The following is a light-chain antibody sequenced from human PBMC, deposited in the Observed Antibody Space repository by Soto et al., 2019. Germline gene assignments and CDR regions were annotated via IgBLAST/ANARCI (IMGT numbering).Light chain of an antibody. J-gene: IGLJ2*01. CDR2: EVS. CDR1: SSDIGGYNY. V-gene: IGLV2-14*01. Sequence: QSALTQPASVSGSPGQSITISCTGTSSDIGGYNYVSWYQQHPGKAPKLMIYEVSSRPSGVSNRFSGSKSGNTASLTISGLQPEDEADYYCSSYTINSALLFGGGTKLTVL. CDR3: SSYTINSALL.